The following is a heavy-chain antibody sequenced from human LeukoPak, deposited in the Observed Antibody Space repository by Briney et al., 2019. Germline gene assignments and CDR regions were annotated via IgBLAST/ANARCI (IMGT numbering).Heavy chain of an antibody. D-gene: IGHD5-18*01. CDR3: ARRRAADTAIDY. Sequence: ASVKVSCKASGYTFTGYNMDWVRQAPGQGLEWMGRINPNSGGTNYAQKFQGRVTMTRDTSISTAYMELSRLRSDDTAVYYCARRRAADTAIDYWGQGTLVTVSS. J-gene: IGHJ4*02. CDR2: INPNSGGT. V-gene: IGHV1-2*06. CDR1: GYTFTGYN.